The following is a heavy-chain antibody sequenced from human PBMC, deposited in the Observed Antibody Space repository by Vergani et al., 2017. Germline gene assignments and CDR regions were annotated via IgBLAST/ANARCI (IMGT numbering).Heavy chain of an antibody. V-gene: IGHV1-46*03. CDR1: GYTFTNYY. Sequence: QVLLVQSGAEVKKPGASVRVSCKTSGYTFTNYYIHWVRQAPGQGLEWMGIINPSGGSTTYAHQFPGRLTMTRDTSTSTVYMDLSNLRSEDTAVYYCARPHGDILPPDPRRLDYWGQGTLVTVSS. CDR3: ARPHGDILPPDPRRLDY. D-gene: IGHD2-2*01. CDR2: INPSGGST. J-gene: IGHJ4*02.